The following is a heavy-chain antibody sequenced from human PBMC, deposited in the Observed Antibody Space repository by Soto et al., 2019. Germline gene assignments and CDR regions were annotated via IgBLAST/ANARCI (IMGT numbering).Heavy chain of an antibody. V-gene: IGHV4-30-2*03. J-gene: IGHJ6*02. CDR2: IYHSGST. CDR1: GCSISSGGYS. CDR3: ARLGRDIVVVVTADYGMDV. Sequence: SETLSLTCAVSGCSISSGGYSWSWIRQPPGKGLEWIGYIYHSGSTYYNPSLKSRVTISVDTSKNQFSLKLSSVTAADTAVYYCARLGRDIVVVVTADYGMDVWGQGTTVTVSS. D-gene: IGHD2-15*01.